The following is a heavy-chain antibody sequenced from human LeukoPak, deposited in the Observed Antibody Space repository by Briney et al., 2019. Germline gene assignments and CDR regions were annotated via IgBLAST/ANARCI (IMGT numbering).Heavy chain of an antibody. CDR2: IIPIFGTA. V-gene: IGHV1-69*06. Sequence: SVKVSCKASGGTFSSYAISWVRQAPGQGLEWMGGIIPIFGTANYAQKFQGRVTITADKSTSTAYMELSSLRSEDTAVYYCANSGYCSSTCCYWSADFDYWGQGTLVTVSS. CDR3: ANSGYCSSTCCYWSADFDY. D-gene: IGHD2-2*01. CDR1: GGTFSSYA. J-gene: IGHJ4*02.